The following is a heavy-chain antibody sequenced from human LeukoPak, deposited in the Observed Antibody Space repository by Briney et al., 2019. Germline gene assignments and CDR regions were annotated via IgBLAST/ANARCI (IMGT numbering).Heavy chain of an antibody. Sequence: GGSLRLSCAASGFTFSSYGMHWVRQAPGKGLEWVAFIRYDGSNKYHADSVKGRFTISRDNSKNTLYLQMNSLRAEDTAVYYCASPLRLGELSPPDVWGQGTTVTVSS. CDR2: IRYDGSNK. J-gene: IGHJ6*02. CDR3: ASPLRLGELSPPDV. CDR1: GFTFSSYG. V-gene: IGHV3-30*02. D-gene: IGHD3-16*02.